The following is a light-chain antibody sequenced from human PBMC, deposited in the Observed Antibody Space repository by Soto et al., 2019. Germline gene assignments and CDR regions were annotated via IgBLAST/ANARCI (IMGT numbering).Light chain of an antibody. CDR1: SSDVGDYIS. Sequence: QSVRTQPASVSGSPGQSISISCTGPSSDVGDYISVSWFQQHPGKAPKLMIYEVSNRPSGVSNRFSGSKSANTASLTISGLQAEDEADYYCTSYTSSTTLYVFGTGTKVTVL. V-gene: IGLV2-14*01. CDR3: TSYTSSTTLYV. CDR2: EVS. J-gene: IGLJ1*01.